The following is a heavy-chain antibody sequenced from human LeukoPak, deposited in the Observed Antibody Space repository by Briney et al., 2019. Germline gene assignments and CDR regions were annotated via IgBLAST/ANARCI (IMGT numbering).Heavy chain of an antibody. CDR3: ARGGSPWDYYYYMDV. V-gene: IGHV4-4*07. CDR2: IYTSGST. D-gene: IGHD2-15*01. CDR1: GGSISSYY. Sequence: SETLSLTCTVSGGSISSYYWSWIRQPAGKGLEWIGRIYTSGSTNYNPSLKSRVTISVDTSKNQFSLKLSSVTAADTAVYYCARGGSPWDYYYYMDVWGKGTTVTVSS. J-gene: IGHJ6*03.